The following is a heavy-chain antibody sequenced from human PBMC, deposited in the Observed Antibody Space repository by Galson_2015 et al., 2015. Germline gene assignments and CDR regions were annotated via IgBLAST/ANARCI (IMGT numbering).Heavy chain of an antibody. D-gene: IGHD5-12*01. V-gene: IGHV3-7*02. CDR2: IRQDGSEK. J-gene: IGHJ4*02. CDR1: GFTFRSYY. CDR3: ASAYSGYGNFYY. Sequence: SLRLSCAASGFTFRSYYMNWIRQAPGKGLEWVAKIRQDGSEKYYVDSVKGRFTISRDNAKNSLYLQMNSLRGEDTGVYYCASAYSGYGNFYYWGQGALATVSS.